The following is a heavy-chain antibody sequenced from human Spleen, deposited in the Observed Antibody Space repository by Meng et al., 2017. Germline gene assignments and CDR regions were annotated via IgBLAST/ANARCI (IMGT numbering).Heavy chain of an antibody. CDR3: ARDYYYGSGSSY. Sequence: QVQLVQSGAEVPKPGASVKVSCDASGYTLSSDGFSWVRQAPGQGLEWMGWISAYNGNTNYAQKLQGRVTMTTDTSTSTAYMELRSLRSDDTAVYYCARDYYYGSGSSYWGQGTLVTVSS. D-gene: IGHD3-10*01. J-gene: IGHJ4*02. V-gene: IGHV1-18*01. CDR1: GYTLSSDG. CDR2: ISAYNGNT.